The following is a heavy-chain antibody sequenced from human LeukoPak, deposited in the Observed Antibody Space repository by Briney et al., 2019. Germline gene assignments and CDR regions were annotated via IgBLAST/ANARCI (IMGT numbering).Heavy chain of an antibody. CDR2: MNLNNGKE. D-gene: IGHD3-10*01. V-gene: IGHV1-8*03. Sequence: ASVKVSCKASRYTFTSYDINWVRQATGQGLEWMGWMNLNNGKEGEAQTIQGMVTTTRHTSRRTAYTELSSLRSEDTAVYYWARGPMVRGVIQSYYYYYIDGWGKGTTVTVSS. CDR1: RYTFTSYD. CDR3: ARGPMVRGVIQSYYYYYIDG. J-gene: IGHJ6*03.